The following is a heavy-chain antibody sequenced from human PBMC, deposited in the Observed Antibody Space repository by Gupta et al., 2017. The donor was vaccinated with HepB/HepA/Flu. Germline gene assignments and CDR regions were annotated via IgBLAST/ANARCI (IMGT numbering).Heavy chain of an antibody. Sequence: QVQLQESGPGLVKPSETLSLTGTVSRDSLTNYYWSWIRQPPGKGLELIGNIYYSGTTKYNPSLKSRVTISIDTSKNQFSLRLNSMTAADTAVYFCARDRYDFWSGVQFRWFDLWGQGTLVTVSS. J-gene: IGHJ5*02. V-gene: IGHV4-59*01. CDR1: RDSLTNYY. CDR2: IYYSGTT. CDR3: ARDRYDFWSGVQFRWFDL. D-gene: IGHD3-3*01.